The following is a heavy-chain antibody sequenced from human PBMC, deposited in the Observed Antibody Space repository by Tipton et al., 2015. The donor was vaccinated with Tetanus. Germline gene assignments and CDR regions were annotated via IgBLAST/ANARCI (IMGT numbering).Heavy chain of an antibody. CDR3: ARGDGSTLHY. CDR2: IYYRGST. CDR1: GGSISTYY. V-gene: IGHV4-59*01. J-gene: IGHJ4*02. Sequence: LRLSCTVSGGSISTYYWSWIRQPPGKGLEWIGYIYYRGSTNYYPSLKGRVTMSVDTSKNQFSLNLSSVTAADTAVYYCARGDGSTLHYWGQGTLVTVSS. D-gene: IGHD5-24*01.